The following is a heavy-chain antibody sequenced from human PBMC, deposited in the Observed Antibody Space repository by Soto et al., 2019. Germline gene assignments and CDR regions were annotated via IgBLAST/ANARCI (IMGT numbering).Heavy chain of an antibody. D-gene: IGHD6-19*01. Sequence: PSETLSLTCTVSGGSISSYYWSWIRQPPGKGLEWIGYIYYSGSTNYNPSLKSRVTISVDTSKNQFSLKLSSVTAADTAVYYCARLSGWYYYFDYWGQGTLVTAPQ. CDR2: IYYSGST. J-gene: IGHJ4*02. V-gene: IGHV4-59*01. CDR1: GGSISSYY. CDR3: ARLSGWYYYFDY.